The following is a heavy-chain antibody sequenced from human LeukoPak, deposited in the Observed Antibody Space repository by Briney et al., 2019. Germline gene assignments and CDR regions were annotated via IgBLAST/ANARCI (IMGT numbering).Heavy chain of an antibody. D-gene: IGHD1-26*01. J-gene: IGHJ4*02. CDR1: GFTFSSYP. CDR3: AKGGKWDVTPFDY. CDR2: ISYDGRSE. Sequence: PGGSLRLSCAVSGFTFSSYPMQWVRQAPGKGLEWMAVISYDGRSEYYADSVKGRFTVSRDNSKNTLYLQVNSLRAEDTAVYYCAKGGKWDVTPFDYWGQGTLVTVSS. V-gene: IGHV3-30-3*02.